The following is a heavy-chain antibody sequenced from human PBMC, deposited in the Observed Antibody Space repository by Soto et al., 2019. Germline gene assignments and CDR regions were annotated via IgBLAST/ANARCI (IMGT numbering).Heavy chain of an antibody. CDR2: INTDGSNT. V-gene: IGHV3-74*01. Sequence: PGGSLRLSCAASGLTFNRYWMHWVRHAPGKGLVWVSHINTDGSNTNYADSVKGRFTISRGNAKSTLFQQMNSLRDEDTAVYYCAREFCSGGNCYTYYFDPWGQGIPVTVSS. CDR3: AREFCSGGNCYTYYFDP. D-gene: IGHD2-15*01. CDR1: GLTFNRYW. J-gene: IGHJ5*02.